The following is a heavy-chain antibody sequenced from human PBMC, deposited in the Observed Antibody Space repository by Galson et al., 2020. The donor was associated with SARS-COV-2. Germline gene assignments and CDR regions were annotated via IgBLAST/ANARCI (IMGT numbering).Heavy chain of an antibody. D-gene: IGHD2-21*01. CDR2: ISSNGAK. V-gene: IGHV3-23*01. J-gene: IGHJ4*02. Sequence: GGSLRLSCVASGFAFSNSAMNWVRQTPGKGLEWVSGISSNGAKYYADSVKGRFTISRDNSKNTVYLQMNSLGVEDTAIFYCAKDGCPGGNCYTEFDSWGQGTLVTVSS. CDR1: GFAFSNSA. CDR3: AKDGCPGGNCYTEFDS.